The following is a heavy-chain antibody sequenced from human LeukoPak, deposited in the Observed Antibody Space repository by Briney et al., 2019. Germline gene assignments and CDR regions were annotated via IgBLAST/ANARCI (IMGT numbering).Heavy chain of an antibody. D-gene: IGHD3-3*01. CDR3: AREVSYYDFWSGYEPYGMDV. J-gene: IGHJ6*02. Sequence: GGSLRLSCAASGFTFSSYWMSWVRQAPGKGLEWVANIKQDGSEKCYVDSVKGRFTISRDNAKNSLYLQMNSLRAEDTAVCYCAREVSYYDFWSGYEPYGMDVWGQGTTVTVSS. V-gene: IGHV3-7*03. CDR1: GFTFSSYW. CDR2: IKQDGSEK.